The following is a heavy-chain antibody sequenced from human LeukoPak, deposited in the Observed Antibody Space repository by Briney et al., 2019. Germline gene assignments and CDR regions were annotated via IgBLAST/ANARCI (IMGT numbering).Heavy chain of an antibody. CDR3: ARARYYYSLDAFDI. D-gene: IGHD3-10*01. CDR1: GYTFTGYY. V-gene: IGHV1-2*02. CDR2: INPNSSGT. Sequence: GASVKVSCKASGYTFTGYYMHWVRQAPGQGLEWMGWINPNSSGTNYAQKFQGRVTMTRDTSISTAYMELSRLRSDDTAVYCCARARYYYSLDAFDIWGQGTMVTVSS. J-gene: IGHJ3*02.